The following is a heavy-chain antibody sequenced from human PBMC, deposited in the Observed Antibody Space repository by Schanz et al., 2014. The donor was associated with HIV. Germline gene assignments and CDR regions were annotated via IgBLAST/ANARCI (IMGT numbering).Heavy chain of an antibody. Sequence: QVQLVESGGGVVQPGRSLRLSCAASGFTFSSYAMHWVRQAPDKGLEWVAVISYDGSNKYYADSVKGRFTISRDNSKNTLYLQMNSLRAEDTAVYYCARGSGPYYYYYGMDVWGQGNPGHRLL. CDR1: GFTFSSYA. CDR2: ISYDGSNK. J-gene: IGHJ6*02. D-gene: IGHD2-15*01. CDR3: ARGSGPYYYYYGMDV. V-gene: IGHV3-30-3*01.